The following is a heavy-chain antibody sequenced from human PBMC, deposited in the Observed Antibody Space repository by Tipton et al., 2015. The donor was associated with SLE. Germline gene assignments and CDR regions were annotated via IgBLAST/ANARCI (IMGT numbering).Heavy chain of an antibody. Sequence: TLSLTCTVSGASISSISYYWDWIRQPPGKGLEWIGSIYYSGDTYYTPSLKSLVTISVDTSKNQFSLKLSSATAADTAVYYCARHDYDTYYFDYWGQGTLVTVSS. V-gene: IGHV4-39*01. D-gene: IGHD3-16*01. J-gene: IGHJ4*02. CDR3: ARHDYDTYYFDY. CDR1: GASISSISYY. CDR2: IYYSGDT.